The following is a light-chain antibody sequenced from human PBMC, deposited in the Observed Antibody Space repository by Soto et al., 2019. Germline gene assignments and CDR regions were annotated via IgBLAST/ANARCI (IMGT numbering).Light chain of an antibody. CDR1: QSISSY. V-gene: IGKV1-39*01. Sequence: DIQMTRSPSSLSASVGDRVTITCRASQSISSYLNWYQQKPGKAPKLLIYAASSLQSGVPSRFSGSGSGTDFTLTISSLQPEDVATYYCQRYNNAPRTFGQGTKVDIK. CDR3: QRYNNAPRT. J-gene: IGKJ1*01. CDR2: AAS.